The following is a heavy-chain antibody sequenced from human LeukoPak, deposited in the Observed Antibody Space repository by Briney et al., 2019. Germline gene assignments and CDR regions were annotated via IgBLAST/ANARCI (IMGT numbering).Heavy chain of an antibody. V-gene: IGHV1-18*01. J-gene: IGHJ4*02. Sequence: ASVKVSCKASGYTFTSYGISWVRQAPGQGLEWMGWISAYSGDTNYAQKFQGRATMTTGTSTSTAYMELRSLSSDDTAVYYCARGNIAVATYFDFWGQGALVTVSS. CDR2: ISAYSGDT. CDR3: ARGNIAVATYFDF. CDR1: GYTFTSYG. D-gene: IGHD6-19*01.